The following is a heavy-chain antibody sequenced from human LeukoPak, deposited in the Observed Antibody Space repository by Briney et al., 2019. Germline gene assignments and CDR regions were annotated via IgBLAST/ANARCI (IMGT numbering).Heavy chain of an antibody. Sequence: SETLSLTCTVSAGSISSCYWSWIRQPPGKGQERIGYIYYSGSTNYNPSLKSRVTISVDTSKNQFSLKLSSVTAADTAVYYCARDGREYQLLWGSGWFDPWGQGTLVTVSS. V-gene: IGHV4-59*01. CDR1: AGSISSCY. D-gene: IGHD2-2*01. CDR3: ARDGREYQLLWGSGWFDP. CDR2: IYYSGST. J-gene: IGHJ5*02.